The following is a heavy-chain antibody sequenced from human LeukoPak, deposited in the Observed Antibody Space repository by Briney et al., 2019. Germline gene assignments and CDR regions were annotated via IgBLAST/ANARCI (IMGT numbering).Heavy chain of an antibody. D-gene: IGHD3-10*01. Sequence: SQTLSLTCTVSGGSIVSGDYYWTWIRQPPGKGLEYFVYIYYTGSTYYNPSLKSRITISVDTSKNQFSLKLSSVTAADTAVYYCARERWFGELSPGYAFDIWGQGTLVTVSS. CDR3: ARERWFGELSPGYAFDI. CDR1: GGSIVSGDYY. V-gene: IGHV4-30-4*01. J-gene: IGHJ3*02. CDR2: IYYTGST.